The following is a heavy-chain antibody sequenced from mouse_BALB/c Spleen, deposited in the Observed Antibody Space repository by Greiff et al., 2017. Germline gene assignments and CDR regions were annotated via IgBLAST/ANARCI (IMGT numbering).Heavy chain of an antibody. J-gene: IGHJ3*01. V-gene: IGHV5-9-4*01. CDR3: ARGGPSFAY. CDR2: ISSGGSYT. CDR1: GFTFSSYA. Sequence: EVKLMESGGGLVKPGGSLKLSCAASGFTFSSYAMSWVRQSPEKRLEWVAEISSGGSYTYYPDTVTGRFTISRDNAKNTLYLEMSSLRSEDTAMYYCARGGPSFAYWGQGTLVTVSA.